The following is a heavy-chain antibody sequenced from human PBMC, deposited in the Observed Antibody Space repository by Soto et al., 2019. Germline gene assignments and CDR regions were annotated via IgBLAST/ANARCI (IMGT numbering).Heavy chain of an antibody. CDR3: ARSRRNCTEGVCYNYCGMDV. D-gene: IGHD2-8*01. Sequence: QVQVVQSGAELKKPGASVKVSCKASGYTFTNYDINWVRQASGQGLEWMGWMNANSGNAAYAQKFQGRVTMNRNTSTSTADMELSSLRSEDTAVYYCARSRRNCTEGVCYNYCGMDVWGQGTTVTVSS. V-gene: IGHV1-8*01. J-gene: IGHJ6*02. CDR2: MNANSGNA. CDR1: GYTFTNYD.